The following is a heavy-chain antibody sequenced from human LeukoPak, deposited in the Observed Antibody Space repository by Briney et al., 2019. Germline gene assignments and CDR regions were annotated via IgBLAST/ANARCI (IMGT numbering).Heavy chain of an antibody. CDR1: GGSISSSSYY. D-gene: IGHD4-17*01. J-gene: IGHJ6*03. CDR2: IYYSGST. V-gene: IGHV4-39*07. CDR3: ARGSSTVTTLYYYYYMDV. Sequence: SETLSLTCTVSGGSISSSSYYWGWIRQPPGKGLEWIGSIYYSGSTYYNPSLKSRVTISVDTSKNQFSLKLSSVTAADTAVYYSARGSSTVTTLYYYYYMDVRGKGATVTVSS.